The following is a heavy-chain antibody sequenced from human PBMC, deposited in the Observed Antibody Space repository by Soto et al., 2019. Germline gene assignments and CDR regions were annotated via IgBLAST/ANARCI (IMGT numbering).Heavy chain of an antibody. V-gene: IGHV3-7*01. D-gene: IGHD4-17*01. J-gene: IGHJ6*02. Sequence: SGGSLRLSCAASGFTLSSYWMSWVRQAPGKGLEWVANIKQDGSEKYYVDSVKGRFTISRGNAKNSLYLQMNSLRAEDTAVYYCARDRGDYVYYYYYYGMDVWGQGTMVTVSS. CDR1: GFTLSSYW. CDR3: ARDRGDYVYYYYYYGMDV. CDR2: IKQDGSEK.